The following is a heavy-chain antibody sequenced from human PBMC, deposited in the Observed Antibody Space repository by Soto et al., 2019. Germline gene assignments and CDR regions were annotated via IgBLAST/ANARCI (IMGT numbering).Heavy chain of an antibody. V-gene: IGHV4-34*01. CDR2: INHSGST. Sequence: TLSLTCAVYGGSFSGYYWSWIRQPPGKGLEWIGEINHSGSTNYNPSLKSRVTISVDTSKNQFSLKLSSVTAADTAVYYCAQIAVAGTGNFDYWGQGTLVTVSS. CDR3: AQIAVAGTGNFDY. D-gene: IGHD6-19*01. J-gene: IGHJ4*02. CDR1: GGSFSGYY.